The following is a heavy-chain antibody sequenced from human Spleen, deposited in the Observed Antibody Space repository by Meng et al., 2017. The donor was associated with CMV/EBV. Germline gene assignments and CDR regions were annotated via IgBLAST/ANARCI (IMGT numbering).Heavy chain of an antibody. CDR2: IYHSGST. Sequence: SETLSLTCAVSGGSINNFNWWSWVRQTPGKGLEWIGEIYHSGSTNYNPSLKSRVTISVDKSKNQFSLKLSSVTAADTAVYYCALTTVTTVYWGQGTLVTVSS. CDR3: ALTTVTTVY. J-gene: IGHJ4*02. D-gene: IGHD4-11*01. CDR1: GGSINNFNW. V-gene: IGHV4-4*02.